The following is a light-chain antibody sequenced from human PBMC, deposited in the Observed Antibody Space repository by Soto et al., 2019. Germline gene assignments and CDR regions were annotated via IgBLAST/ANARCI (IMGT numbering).Light chain of an antibody. CDR2: DAS. CDR3: QHYYSNVYT. Sequence: DIQMTQSPSTLSASVGDRVTITCRASQTISNWLAWYQQKPGKAPQVLIYDASSLQSGVPSRFSRSGSGTEFTLTISSLQTYDFATYYFQHYYSNVYTFGQGTKVEI. J-gene: IGKJ2*01. V-gene: IGKV1-5*01. CDR1: QTISNW.